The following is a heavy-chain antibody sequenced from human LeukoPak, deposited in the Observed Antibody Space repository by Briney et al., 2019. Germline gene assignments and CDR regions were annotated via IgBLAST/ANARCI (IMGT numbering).Heavy chain of an antibody. V-gene: IGHV4-4*07. Sequence: SETLSLTCTVSGGSISSYYWSWIRQPAGKGLEWIGRIYTSGSTNYNPSLKSRVTMSVDTSKNQFSLKLSSVTAADTAVYYCARVSRYSSSWYLDYWGQGTLVTVSS. CDR1: GGSISSYY. J-gene: IGHJ4*02. CDR3: ARVSRYSSSWYLDY. CDR2: IYTSGST. D-gene: IGHD6-13*01.